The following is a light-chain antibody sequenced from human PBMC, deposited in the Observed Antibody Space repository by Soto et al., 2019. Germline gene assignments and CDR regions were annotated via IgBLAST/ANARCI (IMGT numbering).Light chain of an antibody. V-gene: IGLV2-14*01. CDR2: EVI. Sequence: QSVLTQPASVSGSPGQSITISCTGTSSDVGGYDYVSWYQQHPGKAPKVMIYEVIHRPSGVSNRFSGSKSGNTASLTISGLQAEDEADYYCSSYTRSSTWVFGGGTKLTDL. CDR1: SSDVGGYDY. J-gene: IGLJ3*02. CDR3: SSYTRSSTWV.